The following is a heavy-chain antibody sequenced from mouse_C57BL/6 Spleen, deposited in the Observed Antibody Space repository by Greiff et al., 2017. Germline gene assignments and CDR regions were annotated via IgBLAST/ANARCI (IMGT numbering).Heavy chain of an antibody. V-gene: IGHV1-50*01. Sequence: VQLQQPGAELVKPGASVKLSCKASGYTFTSYWMQWVKQRPGQGLEWIGEIDPSDSYTNYNQKFKGKATLTVDTSSSTAYMQLSSLTSEDSAVYYCARTEGAYYSNYYFDYWGQGTTLTVSS. CDR3: ARTEGAYYSNYYFDY. CDR2: IDPSDSYT. D-gene: IGHD2-5*01. J-gene: IGHJ2*01. CDR1: GYTFTSYW.